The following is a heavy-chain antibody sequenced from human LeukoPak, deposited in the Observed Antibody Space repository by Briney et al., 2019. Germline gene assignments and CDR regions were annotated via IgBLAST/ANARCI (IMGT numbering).Heavy chain of an antibody. CDR2: ISGSGGST. CDR1: GFTFSRYA. V-gene: IGHV3-23*01. D-gene: IGHD6-19*01. Sequence: AGGSLRLSCAASGFTFSRYAMSWDRQAPGKGLEWVSTISGSGGSTYSADSVKGRFTISRDNSKNTLYLQMNSLRAEDTAVYYCAKLTHDGYASGWYLIVDYFDYWGQGTLVTVSS. CDR3: AKLTHDGYASGWYLIVDYFDY. J-gene: IGHJ4*02.